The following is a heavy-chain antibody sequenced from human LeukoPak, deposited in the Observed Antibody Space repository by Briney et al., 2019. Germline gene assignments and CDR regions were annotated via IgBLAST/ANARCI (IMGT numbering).Heavy chain of an antibody. CDR2: MNEGGSEI. CDR1: GFTFSSYW. D-gene: IGHD3-3*01. CDR3: ARDGGPKGFIWCAS. Sequence: GGSLRLSCAASGFTFSSYWMSWVRQVPGKGLEWVSTMNEGGSEIYYVDSVKGRFTMSRDNAKNSLYLQMNSLRAEDTAVYYCARDGGPKGFIWCASWGQGAQVTVSS. V-gene: IGHV3-7*01. J-gene: IGHJ5*02.